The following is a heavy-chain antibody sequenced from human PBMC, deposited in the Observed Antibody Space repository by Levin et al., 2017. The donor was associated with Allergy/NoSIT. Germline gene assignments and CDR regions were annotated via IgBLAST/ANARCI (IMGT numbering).Heavy chain of an antibody. V-gene: IGHV3-30*18. Sequence: GGSLRLSCAVSGFDFKTFGMHWVRQAPGKGLEWVAAITYDGTHAQYADSLQGRFTISRDNSNNILYLQMDSLRGDDTAIYYCAKDLRQWVFYFGHWGLGTLVTVSS. J-gene: IGHJ4*02. CDR2: ITYDGTHA. CDR1: GFDFKTFG. D-gene: IGHD3-10*01. CDR3: AKDLRQWVFYFGH.